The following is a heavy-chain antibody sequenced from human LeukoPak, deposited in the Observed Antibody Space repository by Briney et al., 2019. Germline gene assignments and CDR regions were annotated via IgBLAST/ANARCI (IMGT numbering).Heavy chain of an antibody. J-gene: IGHJ6*03. CDR2: LDNNGDNT. CDR1: GYTFTTYG. V-gene: IGHV3-23*01. Sequence: PGGSLRLSCVGSGYTFTTYGMSWVRQAPGKGLEWVSGLDNNGDNTYYADSVKGRFTISRDNSKNTLYLQMNSLRVEDTDVYYCARVRIFPELRYLNYYYYMDVWGKGTTVTVSS. D-gene: IGHD3-9*01. CDR3: ARVRIFPELRYLNYYYYMDV.